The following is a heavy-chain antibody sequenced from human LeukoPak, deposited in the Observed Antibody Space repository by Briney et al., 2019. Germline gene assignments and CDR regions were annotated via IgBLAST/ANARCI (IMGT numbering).Heavy chain of an antibody. Sequence: SETLSLTCAVYGGSFSGYYWSWIRQPPGKGLEWIGEINHSGSTNYNPSLKSRVTISVDTSKNQFPLKLSSVTAADTAVYYCARVIYYDSSGYSPIDYWGQGTLVTVSS. V-gene: IGHV4-34*01. CDR2: INHSGST. CDR3: ARVIYYDSSGYSPIDY. D-gene: IGHD3-22*01. CDR1: GGSFSGYY. J-gene: IGHJ4*02.